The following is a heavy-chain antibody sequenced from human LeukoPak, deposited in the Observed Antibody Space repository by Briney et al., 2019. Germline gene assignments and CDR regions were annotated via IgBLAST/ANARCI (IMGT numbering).Heavy chain of an antibody. D-gene: IGHD1-26*01. CDR1: GFTFSTSS. CDR2: ISSTGNYI. V-gene: IGHV3-21*01. J-gene: IGHJ5*02. Sequence: SGGSLRLSCATSGFTFSTSSINWVRQAPGKGLEWVASISSTGNYIYYADSVKGRFTISRDNAKNSLYLQMNSLRAEDTAVYYCARLKLRSLAFDPWGQGTLVTVSS. CDR3: ARLKLRSLAFDP.